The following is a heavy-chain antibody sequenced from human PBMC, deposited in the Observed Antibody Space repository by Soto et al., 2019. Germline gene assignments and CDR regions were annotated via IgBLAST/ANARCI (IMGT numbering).Heavy chain of an antibody. V-gene: IGHV1-18*01. J-gene: IGHJ5*02. CDR1: GYTFSSYG. CDR3: AGTTVLNWFDP. Sequence: ASVKVSCKASGYTFSSYGISWVRQAPGQGLEWMGWISVYNGNTNYAQKLQGRVTMATDTSTSTAYMELRSLRSDDTAVYYCAGTTVLNWFDPWGQGTLVTVSS. D-gene: IGHD4-4*01. CDR2: ISVYNGNT.